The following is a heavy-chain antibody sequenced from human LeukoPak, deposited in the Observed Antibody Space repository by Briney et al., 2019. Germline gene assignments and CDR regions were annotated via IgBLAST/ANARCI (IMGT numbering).Heavy chain of an antibody. Sequence: GGSLRLSCAASGFTFDDYAMHWVRQAPGKGLEWVSGISWNSGSIGYADSVKGRFTISRDNAKNSLYLQMNSLRAEDTAIYYCARDERLLSFLKWGQGTLVTVSS. CDR3: ARDERLLSFLK. D-gene: IGHD3-3*01. V-gene: IGHV3-9*01. J-gene: IGHJ4*02. CDR1: GFTFDDYA. CDR2: ISWNSGSI.